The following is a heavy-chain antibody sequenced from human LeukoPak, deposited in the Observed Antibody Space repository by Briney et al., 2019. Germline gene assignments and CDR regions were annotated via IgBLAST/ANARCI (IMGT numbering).Heavy chain of an antibody. CDR2: ISGSGGST. CDR1: GFTFSSYA. J-gene: IGHJ4*02. Sequence: GGSLRLSCAASGFTFSSYAMSWVRQAPGKGLEWVSAISGSGGSTYYADSVRGRFTISRDNSKNTLFLQMNSLRAEDSAVYYCAKDTTTHTVTTHYFDYWGQGSLVTVSS. V-gene: IGHV3-23*01. D-gene: IGHD4-17*01. CDR3: AKDTTTHTVTTHYFDY.